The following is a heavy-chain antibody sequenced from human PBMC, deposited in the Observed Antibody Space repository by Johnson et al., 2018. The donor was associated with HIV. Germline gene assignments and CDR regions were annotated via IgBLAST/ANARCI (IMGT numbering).Heavy chain of an antibody. V-gene: IGHV3-7*01. D-gene: IGHD3-22*01. Sequence: VQLVESGGGLVQPGGSLRLSCAASGFTFSSYWMSWVHQAPGKGLEWVANIKQDGSEKYYVDSVKGRFTISRDNAKNSLYLQMNSLRAEDTAVYYCARALYYYDRGDAFDIWGQGTMVTVSS. J-gene: IGHJ3*02. CDR1: GFTFSSYW. CDR3: ARALYYYDRGDAFDI. CDR2: IKQDGSEK.